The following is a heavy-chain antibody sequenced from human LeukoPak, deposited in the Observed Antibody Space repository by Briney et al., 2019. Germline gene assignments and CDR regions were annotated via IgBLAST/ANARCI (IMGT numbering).Heavy chain of an antibody. CDR2: ISSSSSYI. CDR3: ARASITMVRGIILDF. D-gene: IGHD3-10*01. J-gene: IGHJ4*02. V-gene: IGHV3-21*01. CDR1: GFTFSSYS. Sequence: GGSLRLSCAASGFTFSSYSMNWVRQAPGKGLEWVSSISSSSSYIYYADSVKGRFTISRDNAKNSLYLQMNSLRAEDTAVYYCARASITMVRGIILDFWGQGTLVTVSS.